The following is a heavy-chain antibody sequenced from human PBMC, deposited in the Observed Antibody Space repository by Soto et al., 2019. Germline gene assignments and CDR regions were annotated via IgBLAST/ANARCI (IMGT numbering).Heavy chain of an antibody. CDR2: IYKSATT. CDR1: GDSISTVDYF. V-gene: IGHV4-30-4*01. Sequence: QVQLLESGPGLVKPSQTLSLTCSVSGDSISTVDYFWAWIRQPPGQALEYIGYIYKSATTYYNPSFESRVAISLDTSKSQFALNVTSVTAADTAVYFCARGRYCLTGRCFPNWFDPWGQGTLVSVSS. D-gene: IGHD2-15*01. CDR3: ARGRYCLTGRCFPNWFDP. J-gene: IGHJ5*02.